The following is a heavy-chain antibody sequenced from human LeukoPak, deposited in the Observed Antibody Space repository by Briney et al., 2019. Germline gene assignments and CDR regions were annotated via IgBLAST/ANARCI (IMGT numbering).Heavy chain of an antibody. V-gene: IGHV3-30*18. J-gene: IGHJ4*02. CDR3: AKDGYYYDSSGYYYPDY. Sequence: GGSLRLSCVVSGFTFSTYGMHWVRQAPGKGLEWVAVILYDGSNKYYADSVKGRFTISRDNSKNTLYLQMNSLRAEDTAVYYCAKDGYYYDSSGYYYPDYWGQGTLVTVSS. CDR1: GFTFSTYG. D-gene: IGHD3-22*01. CDR2: ILYDGSNK.